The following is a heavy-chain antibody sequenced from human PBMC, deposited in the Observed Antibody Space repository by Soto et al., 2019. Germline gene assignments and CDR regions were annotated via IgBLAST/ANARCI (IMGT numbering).Heavy chain of an antibody. CDR1: GFTFGDYA. CDR3: TRDAAGAGAAFDY. D-gene: IGHD1-26*01. J-gene: IGHJ4*02. CDR2: IRSKAYGGTT. Sequence: GSLVVCCTPSGFTFGDYAMSWVRQAPGKGLEWVGFIRSKAYGGTTEYAASVKGRFTISRDDSKSIAYLQMNSLKTEDTAVYYCTRDAAGAGAAFDYWGQGTMVTVSS. V-gene: IGHV3-49*04.